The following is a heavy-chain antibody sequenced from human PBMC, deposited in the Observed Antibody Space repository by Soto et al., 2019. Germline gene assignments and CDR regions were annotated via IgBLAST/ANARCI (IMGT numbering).Heavy chain of an antibody. CDR3: AKEGPITNWYFDY. CDR2: ISYDGNVA. V-gene: IGHV3-30*18. J-gene: IGHJ4*02. D-gene: IGHD1-1*01. CDR1: GFTFSSYG. Sequence: QVHLVESGGGVVQPGRSLRLSCAASGFTFSSYGMHWVRQAPGKGLEWVTGISYDGNVAYYADSVKGRFTISRDNSKNTLYLHMNSLRTEDTAMYYCAKEGPITNWYFDYWGQGTLVTVSS.